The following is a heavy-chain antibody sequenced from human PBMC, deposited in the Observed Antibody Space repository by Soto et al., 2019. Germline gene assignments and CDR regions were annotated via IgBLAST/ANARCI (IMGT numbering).Heavy chain of an antibody. CDR1: VFTFSSYG. V-gene: IGHV3-30*18. J-gene: IGHJ4*02. Sequence: GGSLRLSCAASVFTFSSYGMHWVRQAPGKGLEWVAVISYDGSNKYYADSVKGRFTISRDNSKNTLYLQMNSLRAEDTAVYYCAKLCGSASPYFDYWGQGTLVTVSS. D-gene: IGHD2-21*01. CDR3: AKLCGSASPYFDY. CDR2: ISYDGSNK.